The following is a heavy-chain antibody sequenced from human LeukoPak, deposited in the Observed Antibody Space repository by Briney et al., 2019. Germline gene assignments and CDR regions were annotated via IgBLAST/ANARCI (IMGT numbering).Heavy chain of an antibody. Sequence: GGSLRLSCTASGFTFNSYAMYWVRQAPGKGLEWVSGIYGSGGSAHYADSVKGRFTIFRDNSKNTVYLLMNSLRAEDTAVYYCAKTTTGYSSGRYPGWPVDYWGQGTLVTVSS. CDR2: IYGSGGSA. CDR1: GFTFNSYA. V-gene: IGHV3-23*01. CDR3: AKTTTGYSSGRYPGWPVDY. J-gene: IGHJ4*02. D-gene: IGHD6-19*01.